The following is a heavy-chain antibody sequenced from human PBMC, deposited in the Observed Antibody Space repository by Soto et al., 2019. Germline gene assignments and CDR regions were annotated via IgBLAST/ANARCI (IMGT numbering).Heavy chain of an antibody. CDR3: ARGTTIFGVGYFDY. Sequence: QVQLVQSGAEVKKPGSSVKVSCKASGGTFSSYAISWVRQAPGQGLEWMGGIIPIFGTANYAQKFQGRVTITADESKSTAYMELSSLRSEDTALYYCARGTTIFGVGYFDYWGQGTLVTVSS. V-gene: IGHV1-69*01. CDR1: GGTFSSYA. D-gene: IGHD3-3*01. J-gene: IGHJ4*02. CDR2: IIPIFGTA.